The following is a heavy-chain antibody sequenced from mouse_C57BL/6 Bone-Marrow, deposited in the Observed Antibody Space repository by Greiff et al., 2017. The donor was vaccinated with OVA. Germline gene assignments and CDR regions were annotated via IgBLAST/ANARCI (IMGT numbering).Heavy chain of an antibody. Sequence: VQLQQSGAELVRPGASVTLSCKASGYTFTDYEMHWVKQTPVHGLEWIGAIDPETGGTAYNQKFKGKAILTADNSSSTAYMELRSLTSEDSAVYYCTRADFDYWGQGTTLTVSS. CDR1: GYTFTDYE. CDR2: IDPETGGT. V-gene: IGHV1-15*01. J-gene: IGHJ2*01. CDR3: TRADFDY.